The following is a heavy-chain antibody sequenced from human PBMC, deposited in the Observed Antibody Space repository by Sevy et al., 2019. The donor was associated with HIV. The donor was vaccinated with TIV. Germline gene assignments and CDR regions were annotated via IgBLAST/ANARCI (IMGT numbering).Heavy chain of an antibody. J-gene: IGHJ4*02. CDR3: AITPEYYSDSSGYFDY. D-gene: IGHD3-22*01. CDR1: GYTLTEFS. CDR2: FDPEDAKT. V-gene: IGHV1-24*01. Sequence: ASVKVSCKISGYTLTEFSMHWVRQVPGKGLECMGSFDPEDAKTIYAQKFQGRVTMTEDTSTDTPYMELRSLRSEDTALYYCAITPEYYSDSSGYFDYWGQGTLVTVSS.